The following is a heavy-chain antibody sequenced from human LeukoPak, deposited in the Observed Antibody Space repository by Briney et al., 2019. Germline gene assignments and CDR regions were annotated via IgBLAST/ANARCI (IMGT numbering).Heavy chain of an antibody. CDR2: MNPNSGNT. V-gene: IGHV1-8*01. CDR3: ATGLGYCSSTSCSYYFDY. Sequence: ASVKVSCKASGYTFTSYDINWVRQATGQGLEWMGWMNPNSGNTGYAQKFQGRVTMTRNTSISTAYMELSSLRSEDTAVYYCATGLGYCSSTSCSYYFDYWGQGTLVTVSS. J-gene: IGHJ4*02. CDR1: GYTFTSYD. D-gene: IGHD2-2*01.